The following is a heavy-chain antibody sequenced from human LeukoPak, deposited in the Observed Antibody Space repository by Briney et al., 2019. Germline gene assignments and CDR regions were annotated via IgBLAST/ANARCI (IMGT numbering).Heavy chain of an antibody. CDR1: GFTVSSNY. CDR3: ARAIKAVAEYYFDY. V-gene: IGHV3-53*01. CDR2: IYSGGST. Sequence: HPGGSLRLSCAASGFTVSSNYMSWVRQAPGKGLEWVSVIYSGGSTYYADSVKGRFTISRDNSKNTLYLQMNSLRAEDTAVYYCARAIKAVAEYYFDYWGQGTLVTVSS. D-gene: IGHD6-19*01. J-gene: IGHJ4*02.